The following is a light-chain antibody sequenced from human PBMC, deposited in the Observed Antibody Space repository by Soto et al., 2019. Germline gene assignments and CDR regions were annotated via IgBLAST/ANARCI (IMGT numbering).Light chain of an antibody. CDR2: EVS. CDR3: FSYAGRAYV. V-gene: IGLV2-23*02. Sequence: QSVMTQPASVSGSPGQSITISCTGTSSDVGSYNLVSWYQQHPDKAPKLMIYEVSKRPQGVSNRFSGSKSGNTASLTISGLQAEDEADYFCFSYAGRAYVFGTGTKVTVL. CDR1: SSDVGSYNL. J-gene: IGLJ1*01.